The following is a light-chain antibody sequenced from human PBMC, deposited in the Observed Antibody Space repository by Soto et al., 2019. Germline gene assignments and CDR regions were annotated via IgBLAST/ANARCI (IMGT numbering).Light chain of an antibody. CDR2: EVS. Sequence: QSALTHPASVFGSPGQSITISCTGTSSDVGSYNLVSWYQQHPGKAPKLMIYEVSNRPPGDSNRFSGSKSGNTAYLTISGLQAEDEADYYCCSYAGSSTYYVFGTGSKVTVL. V-gene: IGLV2-23*02. CDR1: SSDVGSYNL. CDR3: CSYAGSSTYYV. J-gene: IGLJ1*01.